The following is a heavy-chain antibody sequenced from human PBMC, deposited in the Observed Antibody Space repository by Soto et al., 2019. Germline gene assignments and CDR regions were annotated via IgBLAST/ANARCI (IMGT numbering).Heavy chain of an antibody. CDR3: ARDRSFYYYGSGSYIQLSPYGTDV. CDR1: CYAFTSYV. V-gene: IGHV1-18*01. Sequence: ASVKVAFKASCYAFTSYVIILVRHSPVQWLELMGLISAYNGNTNYAQNLQCRVTMTTDTSTSTAYMELRSLRSDDTAVYYCARDRSFYYYGSGSYIQLSPYGTDVRGKGHTVTVSS. D-gene: IGHD3-10*01. CDR2: ISAYNGNT. J-gene: IGHJ6*04.